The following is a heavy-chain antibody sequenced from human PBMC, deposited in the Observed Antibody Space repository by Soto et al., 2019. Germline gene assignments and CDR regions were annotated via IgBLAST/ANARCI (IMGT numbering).Heavy chain of an antibody. CDR2: ISRNGGST. CDR1: GFTFSSYA. J-gene: IGHJ4*02. Sequence: EVQLVESGGGLVQPGGSLRLSCAASGFTFSSYAMHWVSQAPGKGLEYVSAISRNGGSTYYANTVKGRFTISRDNSKNTLYLQMGSLRVEDKAVYYWEREGYGSSTRCYSFGYWGQGTLVTVSS. D-gene: IGHD2-2*01. CDR3: EREGYGSSTRCYSFGY. V-gene: IGHV3-64*01.